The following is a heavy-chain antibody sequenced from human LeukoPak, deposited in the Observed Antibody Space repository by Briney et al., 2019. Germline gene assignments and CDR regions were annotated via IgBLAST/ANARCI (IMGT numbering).Heavy chain of an antibody. J-gene: IGHJ4*02. CDR1: GGSISSGTYS. CDR3: ASIVGAIHFDY. Sequence: KPSETLSLTCTVSGGSISSGTYSWGWIRQPPGKGLEWIGTIYYSGSTYYNPSLKSPVTLSVDTSKNRFSLKLRSVTAADTAVYYCASIVGAIHFDYWGQGTLATVSS. V-gene: IGHV4-39*01. CDR2: IYYSGST. D-gene: IGHD1-26*01.